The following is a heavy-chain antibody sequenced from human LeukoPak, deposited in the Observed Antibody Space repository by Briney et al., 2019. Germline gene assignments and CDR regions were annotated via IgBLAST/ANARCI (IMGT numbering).Heavy chain of an antibody. J-gene: IGHJ6*03. CDR3: AELGLTMIGGV. D-gene: IGHD3-10*02. Sequence: GGSLRLSCAASGFTFSSYEMNWVRQAPGKGLEWVSYISSSGSTIYYADSVKGRFTISRDNAKNSLYLQMNSLRAEDTAVYYCAELGLTMIGGVWGKGTTAIIS. V-gene: IGHV3-48*03. CDR2: ISSSGSTI. CDR1: GFTFSSYE.